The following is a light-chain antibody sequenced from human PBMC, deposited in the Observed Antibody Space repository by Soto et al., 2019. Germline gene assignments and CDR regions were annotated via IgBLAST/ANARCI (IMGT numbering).Light chain of an antibody. CDR2: DVN. V-gene: IGLV2-11*01. CDR1: SSDVGTYNS. J-gene: IGLJ2*01. Sequence: QSALTQPRSVSGSPGQSVTISCTGTSSDVGTYNSVSWYQQHPGKAPKLMIYDVNKRPSGVPDRFSGSMSGNTACLTISGLQADDEADYHCSSYAGNYTLDFGGGTKLTVL. CDR3: SSYAGNYTLD.